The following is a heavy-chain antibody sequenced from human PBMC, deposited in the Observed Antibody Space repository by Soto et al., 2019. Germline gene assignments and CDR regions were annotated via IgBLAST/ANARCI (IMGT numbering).Heavy chain of an antibody. V-gene: IGHV4-30-4*01. CDR2: IYNSGIT. Sequence: SETVSLTCTVSGCSISIGDYSWSWVLQSPGKGLEWIGHIYNSGITYYNPSLKSRVVISIDTSRNQFSLRLNSLTAADRAVYFCARGVTVFGLVSRFWFDPWGQGTVVTVSS. CDR1: GCSISIGDYS. J-gene: IGHJ5*02. CDR3: ARGVTVFGLVSRFWFDP. D-gene: IGHD3-3*01.